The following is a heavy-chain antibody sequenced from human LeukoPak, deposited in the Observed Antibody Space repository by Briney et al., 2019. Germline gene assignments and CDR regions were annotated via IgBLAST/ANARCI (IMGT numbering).Heavy chain of an antibody. J-gene: IGHJ4*02. CDR3: ARHDDVPVIRRGFDF. CDR1: GYSISSSNW. D-gene: IGHD2-21*02. V-gene: IGHV4-28*05. Sequence: SDTLSLTCAVSGYSISSSNWWGWIRQPPGKGLEWIGYIYYSGSIYYNPSLKSRVTMSVDTSKNQFSLKLSSVTAVDTAVYYCARHDDVPVIRRGFDFWGQGALVTVSS. CDR2: IYYSGSI.